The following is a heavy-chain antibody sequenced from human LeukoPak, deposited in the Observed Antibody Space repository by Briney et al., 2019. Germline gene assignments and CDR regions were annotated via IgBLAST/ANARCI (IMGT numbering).Heavy chain of an antibody. CDR3: AKDFDRVSSGYYYDY. Sequence: GSLRLSCAASGFTFSSYGMHWVRQAPGKGLEWVAVLSYNGRDFYYADSAKGRFTISRDNSKNTLYLQMNSLRAEDTAVYYCAKDFDRVSSGYYYDYWGQGTLVTVSS. CDR1: GFTFSSYG. J-gene: IGHJ4*02. CDR2: LSYNGRDF. D-gene: IGHD3-22*01. V-gene: IGHV3-30*18.